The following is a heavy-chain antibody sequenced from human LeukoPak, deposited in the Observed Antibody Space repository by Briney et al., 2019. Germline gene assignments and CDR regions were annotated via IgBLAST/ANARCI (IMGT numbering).Heavy chain of an antibody. D-gene: IGHD6-13*01. CDR1: GYSFTTYC. V-gene: IGHV5-51*01. Sequence: GESLQISCKASGYSFTTYCIAWVRQLPGKGLEWVGIICPGDSETRYSPSFQGQVTISADKSISTAYLQWSSLKASDTALYFCARRGSSWYGDFWGQGTLVTVSS. CDR2: ICPGDSET. J-gene: IGHJ4*02. CDR3: ARRGSSWYGDF.